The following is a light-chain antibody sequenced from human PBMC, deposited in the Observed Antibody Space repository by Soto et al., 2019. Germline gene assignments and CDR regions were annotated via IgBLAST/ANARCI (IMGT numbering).Light chain of an antibody. CDR2: WAS. CDR1: QSVLYSSNNKNY. CDR3: QQYKKWPRT. V-gene: IGKV4-1*01. Sequence: DIVMTQSPDSLAVSLGERATINCKSSQSVLYSSNNKNYLAWYQQKPGQPPKLLIYWASTRESGVPDRFSGSGSGTDFTLTISSLQPEDFAVYYCQQYKKWPRTFGQGTKVDIK. J-gene: IGKJ1*01.